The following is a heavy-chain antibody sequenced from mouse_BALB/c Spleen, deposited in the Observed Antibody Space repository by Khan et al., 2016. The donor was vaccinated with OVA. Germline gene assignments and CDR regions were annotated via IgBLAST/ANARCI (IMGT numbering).Heavy chain of an antibody. CDR2: ISSGDNNT. J-gene: IGHJ1*01. Sequence: EVELVESGGGLVQPGGSLKLSCAASGFTFSSYAMSWVRQTPEKRLEWVATISSGDNNTYYPDTVKGRFTFSRDNATNTLYLQMSSLRSEDTAMYYCARPPITAVVAASYWFFDVWGAGTTVTVSS. V-gene: IGHV5-9-3*01. D-gene: IGHD1-1*01. CDR3: ARPPITAVVAASYWFFDV. CDR1: GFTFSSYA.